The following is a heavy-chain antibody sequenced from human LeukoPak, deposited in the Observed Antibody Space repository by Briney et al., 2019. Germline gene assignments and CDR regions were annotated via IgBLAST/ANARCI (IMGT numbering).Heavy chain of an antibody. J-gene: IGHJ5*02. CDR2: IRQDGNEK. D-gene: IGHD1-26*01. CDR3: AKDFYSGSSP. V-gene: IGHV3-7*01. Sequence: PGGSLRLSCAASGFTFSSHWMGWVRQCPGEGLEWVANIRQDGNEKYYVDSVKGRFTISRDNAKNSLYLQMNRLRAEDTAVYYCAKDFYSGSSPWGQGTLVTVSS. CDR1: GFTFSSHW.